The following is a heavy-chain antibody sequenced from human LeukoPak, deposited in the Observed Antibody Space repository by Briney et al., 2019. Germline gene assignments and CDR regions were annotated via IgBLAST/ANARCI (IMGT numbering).Heavy chain of an antibody. CDR2: MNPNSGNT. D-gene: IGHD2-2*01. J-gene: IGHJ5*02. CDR1: GYTFTSYD. Sequence: ASVKVSCKASGYTFTSYDINWVRQATGQGLEWMGWMNPNSGNTRYAQKFQGRVSITSSTSTSTAFMELGDLRSEDTAVYYCARGGASAAARRFDPWGQGTLVTVSS. V-gene: IGHV1-8*01. CDR3: ARGGASAAARRFDP.